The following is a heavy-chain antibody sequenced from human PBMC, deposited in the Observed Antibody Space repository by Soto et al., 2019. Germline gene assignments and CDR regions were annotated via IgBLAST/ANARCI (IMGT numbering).Heavy chain of an antibody. D-gene: IGHD1-7*01. CDR3: ARGSFLRDWNYESAWFDP. Sequence: SETLSLTCTVSGGSISSGGYYWSWIRQHPGKGLEWIGYIYYSGSTYYNPSLKSRVTISVDTSKNQFSLKLSSVTAADTAVYYCARGSFLRDWNYESAWFDPWGQGTLVTVSS. V-gene: IGHV4-31*03. CDR1: GGSISSGGYY. CDR2: IYYSGST. J-gene: IGHJ5*02.